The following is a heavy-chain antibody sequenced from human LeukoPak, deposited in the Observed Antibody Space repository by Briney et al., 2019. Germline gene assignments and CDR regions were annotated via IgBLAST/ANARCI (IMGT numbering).Heavy chain of an antibody. V-gene: IGHV3-7*01. Sequence: GGSLRLSCAASGFTFSSYWMSWVRQAPGKGLEWVANIKQDGSEKYYVDSVKGRFTISRDNAKNSLYLQVNSLRAEDTAVYYCARVGASASFDYWGQGTLVTVSS. J-gene: IGHJ4*02. CDR3: ARVGASASFDY. D-gene: IGHD1-26*01. CDR1: GFTFSSYW. CDR2: IKQDGSEK.